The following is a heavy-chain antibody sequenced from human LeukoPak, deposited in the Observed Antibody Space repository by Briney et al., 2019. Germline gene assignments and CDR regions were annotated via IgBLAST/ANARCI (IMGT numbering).Heavy chain of an antibody. CDR1: GYTFTSYA. CDR2: SNAGNGNT. D-gene: IGHD6-19*01. Sequence: ASVKVSCKASGYTFTSYAMHWVRQAPGQRLEWMGWSNAGNGNTKYSQKFQGRVTITRDTSASTAYMELSSLRSEDTAVYYCARVLGRIAVAGTLGYWGQGTLVTVSS. J-gene: IGHJ4*02. CDR3: ARVLGRIAVAGTLGY. V-gene: IGHV1-3*01.